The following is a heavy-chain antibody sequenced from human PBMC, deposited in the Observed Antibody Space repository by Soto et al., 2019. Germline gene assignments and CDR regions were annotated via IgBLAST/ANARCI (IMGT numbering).Heavy chain of an antibody. V-gene: IGHV4-31*03. D-gene: IGHD2-15*01. Sequence: SETLSVTCTVSGGSISSGGYYWSWIRQHPGRGLEWIGYIYYSGSTYFNPSLKSRVTISVDTSNSTFSLKLSSVTAADTAVYYCARSHCTGGSCYSGAFDIWGQGTMVTVSS. J-gene: IGHJ3*02. CDR3: ARSHCTGGSCYSGAFDI. CDR2: IYYSGST. CDR1: GGSISSGGYY.